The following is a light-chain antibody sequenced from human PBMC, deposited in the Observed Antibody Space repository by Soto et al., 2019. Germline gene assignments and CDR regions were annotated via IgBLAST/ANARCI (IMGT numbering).Light chain of an antibody. CDR3: NSYTTSRTWV. J-gene: IGLJ3*02. CDR2: DVS. CDR1: SSDIGGYNY. V-gene: IGLV2-14*03. Sequence: QSALTQTASVSGSPGQSITISCTGTSSDIGGYNYVSWYQQHPGKAPKLMIYDVSNRPSGISNRFSGSKSGNTASLTISGLQAEDEADYYCNSYTTSRTWVFGGGTKLTVL.